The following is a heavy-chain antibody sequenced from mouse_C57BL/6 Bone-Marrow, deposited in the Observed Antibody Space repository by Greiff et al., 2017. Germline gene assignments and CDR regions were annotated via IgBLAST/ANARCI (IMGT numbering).Heavy chain of an antibody. CDR3: ARHNYYGTPAYFDY. D-gene: IGHD1-1*01. J-gene: IGHJ2*01. CDR2: ISGGGGNT. CDR1: GFTFSSYT. V-gene: IGHV5-9*01. Sequence: EVKVEESGGGLVKPGGSLKLSCAASGFTFSSYTMSWVRQTPEKRLEWVATISGGGGNTYYPDSVKGRFTISRDNAKNTLYLQMSSLRSEDTALYYCARHNYYGTPAYFDYWGQGTTLTVSS.